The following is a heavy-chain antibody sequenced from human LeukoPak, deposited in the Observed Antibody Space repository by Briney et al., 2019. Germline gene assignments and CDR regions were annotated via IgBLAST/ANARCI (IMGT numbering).Heavy chain of an antibody. J-gene: IGHJ5*02. CDR3: ARGYECWFDP. CDR1: GGSFSGYY. Sequence: SETLSLTCAVYGGSFSGYYWSWIRQPPGKGLEWIGEINHSGSTNYNPSLESRVTISVDTSKNQFSLKLSSVTAADTAVYYCARGYECWFDPWDQGTLVTVSS. V-gene: IGHV4-34*01. D-gene: IGHD3-22*01. CDR2: INHSGST.